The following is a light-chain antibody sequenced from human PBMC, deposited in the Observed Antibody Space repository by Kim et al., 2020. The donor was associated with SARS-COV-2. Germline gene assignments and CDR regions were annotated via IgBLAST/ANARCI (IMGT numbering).Light chain of an antibody. CDR2: AAS. J-gene: IGKJ1*01. Sequence: DIQMTQSPSSLSASVGDRVTITCRASQGIRNYLAWLQQKPGKAPKSLIYAASNLQSGVPSRFSGSGSGTDFPLTISSLQPEDFATYYCHHYNSYPPTFGQGTKVDIK. CDR1: QGIRNY. V-gene: IGKV1-16*01. CDR3: HHYNSYPPT.